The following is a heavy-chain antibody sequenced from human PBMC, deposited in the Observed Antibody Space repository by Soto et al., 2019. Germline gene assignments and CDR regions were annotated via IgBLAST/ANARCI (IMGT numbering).Heavy chain of an antibody. CDR3: ARGGSLYWYFDL. CDR1: GYTFTSYA. D-gene: IGHD2-15*01. CDR2: INGGNGNT. Sequence: QVQLVQSGAEVKKPGASVKVSCKASGYTFTSYAMHWVRQAPGQRLEWMGWINGGNGNTKYSQKFQGRVTITRDTSASTAYMELSSLRSEDTAVYYWARGGSLYWYFDLWGRGTLVTVSS. V-gene: IGHV1-3*01. J-gene: IGHJ2*01.